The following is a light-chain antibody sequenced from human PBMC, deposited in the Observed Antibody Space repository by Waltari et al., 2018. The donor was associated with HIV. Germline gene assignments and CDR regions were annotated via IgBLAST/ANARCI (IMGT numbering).Light chain of an antibody. Sequence: ELVLTKSPATLSLSPGERATLSCGAIQRCSSSYLAWYQQKPSRAPRLLIYDASRRATGIPDRFSGSGSGTDFTLTISRLVPEDFAVYYCQQYGSSSYTFGQGTKLEIK. J-gene: IGKJ2*01. CDR3: QQYGSSSYT. CDR1: QRCSSSY. V-gene: IGKV3D-20*01. CDR2: DAS.